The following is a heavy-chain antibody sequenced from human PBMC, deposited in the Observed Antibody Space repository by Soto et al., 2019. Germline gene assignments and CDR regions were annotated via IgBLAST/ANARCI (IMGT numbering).Heavy chain of an antibody. V-gene: IGHV4-39*01. CDR2: IFYLGSS. J-gene: IGHJ5*02. Sequence: SETLSVTCTFSVDSIIISDFYWGWVRQPPGKGLEWIGSIFYLGSSYYNPSLKSRVTMSVDTSKNQFSLRLRSVTAADTALYFCARHSLALRKNNWFDPWGQGIMVTVSS. CDR1: VDSIIISDFY. D-gene: IGHD3-3*02. CDR3: ARHSLALRKNNWFDP.